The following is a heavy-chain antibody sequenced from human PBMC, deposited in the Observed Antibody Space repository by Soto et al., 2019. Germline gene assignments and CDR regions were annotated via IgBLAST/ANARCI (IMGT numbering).Heavy chain of an antibody. D-gene: IGHD3-3*01. Sequence: EVQLVESGGGLVQPGGSLRLSCAASGFTFSSYSMNWVRQAPGKGLEWVSYISSSSSTIYYADSVKGRFTISRDNAKNSLYLQMNSLRDEDTAVYYCARIFRELQPRAFDIWGQGTMVTVSS. CDR1: GFTFSSYS. CDR3: ARIFRELQPRAFDI. J-gene: IGHJ3*02. V-gene: IGHV3-48*02. CDR2: ISSSSSTI.